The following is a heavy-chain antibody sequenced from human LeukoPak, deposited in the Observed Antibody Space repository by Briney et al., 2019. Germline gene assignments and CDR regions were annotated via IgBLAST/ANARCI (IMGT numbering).Heavy chain of an antibody. Sequence: GGSLRLSCAASGFIFSSYSMNWVRQAPGKGLEWVSYISSSGSTIYYADSVKGRFTISRDNAKNSPYLQMNSLRAEDTAVYYCAVLTYQLLDYYFDYWGQGTLVTVSS. J-gene: IGHJ4*02. CDR3: AVLTYQLLDYYFDY. D-gene: IGHD2-2*01. CDR2: ISSSGSTI. CDR1: GFIFSSYS. V-gene: IGHV3-48*01.